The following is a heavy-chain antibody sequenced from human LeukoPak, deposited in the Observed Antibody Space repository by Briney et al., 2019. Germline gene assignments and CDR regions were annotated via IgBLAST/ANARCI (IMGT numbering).Heavy chain of an antibody. J-gene: IGHJ4*02. Sequence: WETLSLTCAVSGVSFDDYYWAWVCQTPGKGLEWIGEINHSGYTNDSPSLKSRVTLSIDTSKKQFSLNLRSVTVADAGTYYCTRMTTGHDYWGQGTLVTVSS. D-gene: IGHD4-17*01. CDR3: TRMTTGHDY. CDR2: INHSGYT. V-gene: IGHV4-34*01. CDR1: GVSFDDYY.